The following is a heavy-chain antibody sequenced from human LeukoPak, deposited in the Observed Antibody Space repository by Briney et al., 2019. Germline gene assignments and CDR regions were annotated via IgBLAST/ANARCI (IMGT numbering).Heavy chain of an antibody. Sequence: SETLSLTCTVSGGSISSSSYYWGWIRQPPGKGLEWIGSIYYSGSTYYNPSLKSRVTISVDTSKNQFSLKLSSVTAADTAVYYCAREDIVLINYYYGMDVWGQGTTVTVSS. V-gene: IGHV4-39*02. D-gene: IGHD2-8*01. CDR3: AREDIVLINYYYGMDV. J-gene: IGHJ6*02. CDR2: IYYSGST. CDR1: GGSISSSSYY.